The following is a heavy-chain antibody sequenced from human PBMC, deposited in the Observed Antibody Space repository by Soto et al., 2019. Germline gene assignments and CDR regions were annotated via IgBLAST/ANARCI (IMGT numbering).Heavy chain of an antibody. Sequence: EIQLVESGGGLVQPGRSLRLSCAASGFIFDDFAMHWVRQAPGKGLEWVSSITWNSASVAYADSVKGRFTISRDNAKNSLYLQMNNLRPEDAALYYCTKEVYGMGYYYYGMDVWGQGTTVIVS. CDR2: ITWNSASV. D-gene: IGHD2-8*01. CDR1: GFIFDDFA. J-gene: IGHJ6*02. V-gene: IGHV3-9*01. CDR3: TKEVYGMGYYYYGMDV.